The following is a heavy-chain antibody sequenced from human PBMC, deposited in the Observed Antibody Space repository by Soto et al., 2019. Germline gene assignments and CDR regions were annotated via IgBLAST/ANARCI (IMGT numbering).Heavy chain of an antibody. CDR2: ISYDGSNK. CDR1: GFTFSSYG. V-gene: IGHV3-30-3*01. J-gene: IGHJ6*02. Sequence: PGGSLRLSYAASGFTFSSYGMHWVRQAPGKGLEWVAVISYDGSNKYYADSVKGRFTISRDNSKNTLYLQMNSLRAEDTAVYYCARDIVLMVYAGTNYYYCYGMDVWGQGTTVTVSS. D-gene: IGHD2-8*01. CDR3: ARDIVLMVYAGTNYYYCYGMDV.